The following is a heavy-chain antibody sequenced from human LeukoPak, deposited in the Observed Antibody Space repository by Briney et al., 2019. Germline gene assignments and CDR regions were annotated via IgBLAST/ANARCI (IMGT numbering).Heavy chain of an antibody. CDR3: ARDIYVWGSYRPYYFDY. CDR1: GFTFSSYS. Sequence: GGSLRLSCAASGFTFSSYSMNWVRQAPGKGLEWVSSISSSSSYIYYADSVKGRFTISRDNAKNSLYLQMNSLRAEDTAVYYCARDIYVWGSYRPYYFDYWGQGTLVTVSS. V-gene: IGHV3-21*01. J-gene: IGHJ4*02. D-gene: IGHD3-16*02. CDR2: ISSSSSYI.